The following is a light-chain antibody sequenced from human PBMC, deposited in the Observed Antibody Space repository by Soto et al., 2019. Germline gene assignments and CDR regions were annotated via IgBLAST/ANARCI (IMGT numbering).Light chain of an antibody. J-gene: IGLJ1*01. CDR1: TSDIGGHNF. CDR2: EVS. V-gene: IGLV2-14*01. Sequence: QSVLTQPASVSGSPGQSITISCTGTTSDIGGHNFVSWYQQYPGKAPKLIMYEVSARPSGVSDRLSGSRSGNTASLTISGLQAEDEADYYCSSYTASTTYVFGTGTKVTVL. CDR3: SSYTASTTYV.